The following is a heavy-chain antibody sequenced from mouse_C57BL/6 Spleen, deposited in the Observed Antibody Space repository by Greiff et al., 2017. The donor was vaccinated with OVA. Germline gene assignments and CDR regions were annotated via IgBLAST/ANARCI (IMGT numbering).Heavy chain of an antibody. D-gene: IGHD4-1*01. J-gene: IGHJ3*01. V-gene: IGHV1-26*01. Sequence: EVQLQQSGPELVKPGASVKISCKASGYTFTDYYMNWVKQSHGKSLEWIGDINPNNGGTSYNQKFKGKATLTVDKSSSTAYMELRSLTSEDSAVYYCARLGRGWFAYWGQGTLVTVSA. CDR3: ARLGRGWFAY. CDR2: INPNNGGT. CDR1: GYTFTDYY.